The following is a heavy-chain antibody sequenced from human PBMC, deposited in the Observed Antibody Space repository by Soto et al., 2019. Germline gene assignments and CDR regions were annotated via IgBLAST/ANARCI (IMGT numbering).Heavy chain of an antibody. Sequence: AGGSLRLSCAASGFTFSSYDMHWVRQAPGKGLEWVGIIWYDGSNKYYADSVKGRFTISRDNSKNTLYLEVNSLRADDTAVYYCARSFRQWLVDSWGQGALVTVPQ. D-gene: IGHD6-19*01. CDR2: IWYDGSNK. J-gene: IGHJ4*02. CDR1: GFTFSSYD. V-gene: IGHV3-33*01. CDR3: ARSFRQWLVDS.